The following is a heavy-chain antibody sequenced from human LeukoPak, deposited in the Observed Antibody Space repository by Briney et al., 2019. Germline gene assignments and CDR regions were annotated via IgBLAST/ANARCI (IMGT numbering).Heavy chain of an antibody. CDR1: GFSFSDAW. D-gene: IGHD3-10*01. Sequence: PGGSLRLSCAASGFSFSDAWMSWVRQIPGKGLEWVGRIESKTDDGTTDYAAPVKGRFTISRDESTNTLDLQMNNLKSEDTAVYYCTTYGSGRKFDYWGQGILVTVSS. CDR2: IESKTDDGTT. V-gene: IGHV3-15*04. CDR3: TTYGSGRKFDY. J-gene: IGHJ4*02.